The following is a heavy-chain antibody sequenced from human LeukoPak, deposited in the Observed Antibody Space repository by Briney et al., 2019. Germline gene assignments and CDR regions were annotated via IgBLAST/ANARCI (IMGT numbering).Heavy chain of an antibody. CDR1: GGSFSGYY. CDR3: ARLLLGQQLANY. V-gene: IGHV4-34*01. Sequence: PSETLSLTCAVYGGSFSGYYWSWIRQPPGKGLEWIGEINHSGSTNYNPSLKSRVTISVDASKNQFSLKLSSVTAADTAVYYCARLLLGQQLANYWGQGTLVTVSS. J-gene: IGHJ4*02. D-gene: IGHD6-13*01. CDR2: INHSGST.